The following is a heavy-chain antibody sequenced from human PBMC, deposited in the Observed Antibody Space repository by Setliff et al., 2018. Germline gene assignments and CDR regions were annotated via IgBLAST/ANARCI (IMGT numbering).Heavy chain of an antibody. CDR3: ARRLPYYGMDV. CDR1: GFSFSRYE. J-gene: IGHJ6*02. V-gene: IGHV3-48*03. Sequence: PGGSLRLSCAASGFSFSRYEMIWVRQAPGKGLEWVSKTHIDGITVYSDSVKGRSIIYRDNARNSLHLQMNSLRAEDTAIYFCARRLPYYGMDVWGQGTTVTV. D-gene: IGHD2-15*01. CDR2: THIDGITV.